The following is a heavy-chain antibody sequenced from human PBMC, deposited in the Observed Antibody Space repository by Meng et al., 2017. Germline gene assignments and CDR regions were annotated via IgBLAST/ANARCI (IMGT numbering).Heavy chain of an antibody. CDR1: GGSISSSSYY. J-gene: IGHJ4*02. CDR3: ARYYVARVDY. V-gene: IGHV4-39*07. CDR2: IYYSGST. D-gene: IGHD3-10*02. Sequence: SETLCLTCTVSGGSISSSSYYWGWIRQPPGKGLEWIGSIYYSGSTYYNPSLKSRVTISVDTSKNQFSLKLSSVTAADTAVYYSARYYVARVDYWGQGTLVTVSS.